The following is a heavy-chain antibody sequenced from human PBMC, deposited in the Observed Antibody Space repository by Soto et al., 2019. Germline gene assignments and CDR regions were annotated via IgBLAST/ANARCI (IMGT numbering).Heavy chain of an antibody. CDR3: SRGRHGDY. V-gene: IGHV1-18*01. CDR2: ISAHNGNT. J-gene: IGHJ4*02. CDR1: GYNFTSYG. Sequence: QVHLVQSGAEVKKPGASVKVSCKASGYNFTSYGITWVRQAPGQGLVWVGWISAHNGNTDYAQKLQGRVIVTRDTSTSTAYMELRSLISDDTAVYYCSRGRHGDYWCQGDLVTVSS.